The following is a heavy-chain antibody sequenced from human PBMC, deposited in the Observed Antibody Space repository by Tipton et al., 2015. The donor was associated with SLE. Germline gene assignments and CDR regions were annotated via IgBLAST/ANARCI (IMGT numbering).Heavy chain of an antibody. CDR1: GFIFSTYE. CDR2: ISNSGDTK. D-gene: IGHD2-21*02. V-gene: IGHV3-48*03. CDR3: ARDRFDFGGDRDAFDF. Sequence: SLRLSCAASGFIFSTYEMNWVRQAPGKGLEWVSYISNSGDTKYYADSVKGRFTISRDNAWNALYLQMNSLKAEDTAVYYCARDRFDFGGDRDAFDFWGQGTMVTVSS. J-gene: IGHJ3*01.